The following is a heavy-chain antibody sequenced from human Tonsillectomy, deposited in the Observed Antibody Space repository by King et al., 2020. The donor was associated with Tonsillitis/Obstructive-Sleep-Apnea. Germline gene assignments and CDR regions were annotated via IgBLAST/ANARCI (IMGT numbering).Heavy chain of an antibody. CDR1: GYSFTSYW. CDR2: IYPGDSDS. D-gene: IGHD6-13*01. J-gene: IGHJ4*02. CDR3: AGGDLAAADVFDY. Sequence: DVQLVESGAEVKKPGESLKISCKGSGYSFTSYWIGWVRQMPGKGLEWMGSIYPGDSDSRYSPSFQGQVTISADKSISTAYLQWSSLKASDTAMYYCAGGDLAAADVFDYWGQGTLVTVSS. V-gene: IGHV5-51*03.